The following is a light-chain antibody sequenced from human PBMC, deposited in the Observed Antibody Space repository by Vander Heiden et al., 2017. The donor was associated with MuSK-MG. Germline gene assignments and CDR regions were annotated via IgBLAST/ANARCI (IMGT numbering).Light chain of an antibody. CDR2: AAS. Sequence: IQITQSPSSLSASVGDRVTITCRASQSISSYLNWYQQKPGKAPKLLIYAASSLQSGVPSRFSGSGSGTDFTLTISRLQPEDFATYYCQQSDSTPRTFGQGTKVEIK. V-gene: IGKV1-39*01. CDR3: QQSDSTPRT. J-gene: IGKJ2*01. CDR1: QSISSY.